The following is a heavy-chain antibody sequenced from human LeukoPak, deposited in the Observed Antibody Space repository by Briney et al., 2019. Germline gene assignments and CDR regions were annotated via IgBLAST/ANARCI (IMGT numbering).Heavy chain of an antibody. D-gene: IGHD3/OR15-3a*01. V-gene: IGHV4-59*01. Sequence: SETLSLTCTVSGGSISSYYWSWIRQPPGKGLGWIGYIYYSGSTNYNPSLKSRVTISVDTSKNQFSLKLSSVTAADTAVYYCARGRRTGSTYWYFDLWGRGTLVTVFS. CDR3: ARGRRTGSTYWYFDL. J-gene: IGHJ2*01. CDR2: IYYSGST. CDR1: GGSISSYY.